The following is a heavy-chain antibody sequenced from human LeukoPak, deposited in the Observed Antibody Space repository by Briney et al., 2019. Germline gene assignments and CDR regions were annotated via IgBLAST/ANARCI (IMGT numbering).Heavy chain of an antibody. Sequence: GASVKVSCKASGGTFSSYAISWVRQAPGQGLEWMGRIIPILGITNYAQKFQGRVTITADKSTSTAYMVLSSPRSEDTAVYYCARLGRRTTVTIPADDYWGQGTLVTVSS. J-gene: IGHJ4*02. CDR2: IIPILGIT. CDR1: GGTFSSYA. D-gene: IGHD4-17*01. V-gene: IGHV1-69*04. CDR3: ARLGRRTTVTIPADDY.